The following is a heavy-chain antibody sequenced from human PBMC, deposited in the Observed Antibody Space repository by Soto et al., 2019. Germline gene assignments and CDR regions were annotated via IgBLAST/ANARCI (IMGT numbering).Heavy chain of an antibody. CDR3: ARLDCISNSCLFDY. J-gene: IGHJ4*02. CDR1: GGSFSGYY. CDR2: INHSGST. Sequence: SETLSLTGAVYGGSFSGYYWTWIRQPPGTGLEWIGEINHSGSTNYNPSLKSRVTISVDTSKNQFSLKLTSVTAADTAVYYCARLDCISNSCLFDYWGQGALVTVSS. D-gene: IGHD2-2*01. V-gene: IGHV4-34*01.